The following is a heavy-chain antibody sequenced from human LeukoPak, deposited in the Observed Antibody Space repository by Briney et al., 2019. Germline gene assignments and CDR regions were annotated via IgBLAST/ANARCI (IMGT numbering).Heavy chain of an antibody. CDR1: GGSMSSYY. Sequence: SETLSLTCTVSGGSMSSYYWSWIRQPPGKGLEWIGYVYYSGSTEYNPSLRSRVTISLDMSKHQFSLNLTSVTAADTAVYYCASNTGTVFDYWGQGALVTVSS. CDR2: VYYSGST. D-gene: IGHD7-27*01. CDR3: ASNTGTVFDY. V-gene: IGHV4-59*01. J-gene: IGHJ4*02.